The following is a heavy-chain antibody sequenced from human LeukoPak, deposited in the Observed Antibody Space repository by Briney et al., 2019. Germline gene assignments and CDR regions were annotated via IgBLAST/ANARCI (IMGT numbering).Heavy chain of an antibody. V-gene: IGHV1-46*01. CDR3: ARDGGTIFGVYYFDY. J-gene: IGHJ4*02. Sequence: ASVKVSCKASGYTFTSYGISWVRQAPGQGLEWMGIINPSGGSTSYAQKFQGRVTMTRDMSTSTVYMELSSLRSEDTAVYYCARDGGTIFGVYYFDYWGQGTLVTVSS. CDR1: GYTFTSYG. D-gene: IGHD3-3*01. CDR2: INPSGGST.